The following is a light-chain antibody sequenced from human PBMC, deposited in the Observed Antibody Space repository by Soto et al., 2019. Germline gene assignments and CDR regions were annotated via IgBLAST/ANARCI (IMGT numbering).Light chain of an antibody. CDR3: QQANSFPWT. V-gene: IGKV1-12*01. CDR1: QGISSW. Sequence: DIQMTQSTSSVSAAVGDRVTITCRSSQGISSWLAWDQQKPGKAPKLLIYAASSLQSGVPSRFSGRGSGTDFTLTISSLQPEAFATYYCQQANSFPWTFGQGTKVEIK. CDR2: AAS. J-gene: IGKJ1*01.